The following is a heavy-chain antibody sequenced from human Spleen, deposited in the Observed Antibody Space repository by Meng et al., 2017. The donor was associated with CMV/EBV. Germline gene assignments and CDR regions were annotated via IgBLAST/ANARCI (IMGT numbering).Heavy chain of an antibody. CDR1: GGIFSSKS. CDR2: IIPILGIA. Sequence: SVKVSCKASGGIFSSKSICWVRQAPGQGLEWMGGIIPILGIANYAQKFLGRVTISADKSTSTASMELSSLRSEDTAVYYCARDYPRIVGATTSDWGQGTLVTVSS. V-gene: IGHV1-69*10. D-gene: IGHD1-26*01. J-gene: IGHJ4*02. CDR3: ARDYPRIVGATTSD.